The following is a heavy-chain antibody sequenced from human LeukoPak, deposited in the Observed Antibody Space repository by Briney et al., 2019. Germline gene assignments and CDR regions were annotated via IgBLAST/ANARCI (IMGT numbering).Heavy chain of an antibody. J-gene: IGHJ6*03. D-gene: IGHD4-11*01. Sequence: GGSLRLSCAASGFTFSSYGMHWVRQAPGRGLEWVAVIWYGGSNKYYADSVKGRFIISRDNSKNTLYLQMNSLRAEDTAVYYCAKHSNSSYYYYMDVWGKGTTVTVSS. V-gene: IGHV3-30*02. CDR2: IWYGGSNK. CDR1: GFTFSSYG. CDR3: AKHSNSSYYYYMDV.